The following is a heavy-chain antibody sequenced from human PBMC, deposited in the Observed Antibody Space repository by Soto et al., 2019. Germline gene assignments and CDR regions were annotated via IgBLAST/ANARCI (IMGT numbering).Heavy chain of an antibody. CDR1: GGSIINSTYY. CDR2: IHYSGST. CDR3: ARAGSSGYDTYFHY. D-gene: IGHD5-12*01. Sequence: SETLSLTCTVSGGSIINSTYYWGWIRQPPGKGLEWIGSIHYSGSTYCSPSLKSRVTISVDTSKNQYSLKLSSVTAADTAVYYCARAGSSGYDTYFHYWGQGTLVTVSS. V-gene: IGHV4-39*01. J-gene: IGHJ4*02.